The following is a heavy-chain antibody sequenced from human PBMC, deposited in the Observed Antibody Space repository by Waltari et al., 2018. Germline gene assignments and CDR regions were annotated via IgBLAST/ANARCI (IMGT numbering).Heavy chain of an antibody. Sequence: QVQLVQSGAEVKKPGASVKVSCKASGYTFTSYYMHWVRQAPGQGLEWMGRINPRGGSTSYAKKCQGRVTMTRDTSTSTVYMELSSLRSEDTAVYYCARGVGPTRAFDIWGQGTMVTVSS. J-gene: IGHJ3*02. CDR1: GYTFTSYY. D-gene: IGHD1-26*01. V-gene: IGHV1-46*01. CDR2: INPRGGST. CDR3: ARGVGPTRAFDI.